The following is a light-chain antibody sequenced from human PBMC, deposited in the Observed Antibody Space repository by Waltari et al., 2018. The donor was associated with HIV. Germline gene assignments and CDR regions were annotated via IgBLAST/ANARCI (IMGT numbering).Light chain of an antibody. Sequence: IQMAQSPASLSASVADRVSFNCRASHAIADNLAWYQQRPGKPPKLLIYGASRLQSGVPSRFAGFGSATNFSLTITGLRAEDSATYYCQQAFSFPHTFGGGTELDI. J-gene: IGKJ4*01. CDR1: HAIADN. CDR3: QQAFSFPHT. CDR2: GAS. V-gene: IGKV1-12*01.